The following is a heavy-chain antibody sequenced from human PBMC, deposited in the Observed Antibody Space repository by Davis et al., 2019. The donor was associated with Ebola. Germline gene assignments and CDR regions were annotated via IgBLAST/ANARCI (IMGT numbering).Heavy chain of an antibody. J-gene: IGHJ6*02. CDR3: AKDPLATPGYGMDV. D-gene: IGHD3-10*01. Sequence: GESLKISCAASGFTFSDYYMSWIRQAPGKGLEWVSYISSSSSYTNYADSVKGRFTISRDNAKNSLYLQMNSLRAEDTALYYCAKDPLATPGYGMDVWGQGTTVTVSS. CDR2: ISSSSSYT. CDR1: GFTFSDYY. V-gene: IGHV3-11*05.